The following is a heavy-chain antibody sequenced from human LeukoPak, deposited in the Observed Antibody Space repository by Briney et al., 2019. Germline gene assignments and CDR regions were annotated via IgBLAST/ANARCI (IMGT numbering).Heavy chain of an antibody. V-gene: IGHV3-11*04. CDR1: GFTFSDYY. CDR2: ISRSATSI. D-gene: IGHD2-15*01. J-gene: IGHJ5*01. CDR3: ARGALDAATPFDS. Sequence: GGSLRLSCAASGFTFSDYYMNWIRQAPGKGLEWVSYISRSATSIYYADSLKGRFTISRDNAKKSVYLQMNSLRAEDTAVYYCARGALDAATPFDSWGQGTLVTVSS.